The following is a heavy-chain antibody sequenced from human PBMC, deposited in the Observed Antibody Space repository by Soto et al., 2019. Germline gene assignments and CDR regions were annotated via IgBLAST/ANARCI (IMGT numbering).Heavy chain of an antibody. D-gene: IGHD3-10*01. J-gene: IGHJ6*02. Sequence: QVQLVQSGAEVKRPGSSVKVSCKASGDMFRNSAFTWVLQAPGQGLAWMGVIIPLFRKTNVSQNFQGRVTFTADESTITIYMEASSLTSEYTAVYYCARARLSNGDPNIYFFYGLDVWGQETTITVSS. CDR3: ARARLSNGDPNIYFFYGLDV. CDR1: GDMFRNSA. CDR2: IIPLFRKT. V-gene: IGHV1-69*01.